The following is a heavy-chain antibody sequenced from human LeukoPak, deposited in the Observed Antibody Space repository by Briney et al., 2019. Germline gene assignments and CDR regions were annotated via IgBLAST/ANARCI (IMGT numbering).Heavy chain of an antibody. V-gene: IGHV3-11*01. CDR3: ARDSGSYYSWDY. D-gene: IGHD1-26*01. CDR2: ISSSGSTI. J-gene: IGHJ4*02. CDR1: GFTFSDYY. Sequence: GGSLRLSCAASGFTFSDYYMSWFRQAPGRELEWVSYISSSGSTIYYADSVKGRFTISRDNAKNSLYLQMNSLRAEDTAVYYCARDSGSYYSWDYWGQGTLVTVSS.